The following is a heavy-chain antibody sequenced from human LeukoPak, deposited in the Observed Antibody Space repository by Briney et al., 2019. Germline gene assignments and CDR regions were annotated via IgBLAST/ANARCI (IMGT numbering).Heavy chain of an antibody. CDR3: ARALLWFGDLDYYYYMDV. D-gene: IGHD3-10*01. CDR1: GYTFTGYY. Sequence: ASLRVSCKASGYTFTGYYIHWVRQAPGQGLEWMGWINPNSDGTSYAQKFQGRVTMTRDTSISTAYMELSRLTSDDTAVYYCARALLWFGDLDYYYYMDVWGKGTTVTISS. V-gene: IGHV1-2*02. J-gene: IGHJ6*03. CDR2: INPNSDGT.